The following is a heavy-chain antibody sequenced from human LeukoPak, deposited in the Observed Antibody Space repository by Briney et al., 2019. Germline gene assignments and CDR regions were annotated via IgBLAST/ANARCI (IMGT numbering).Heavy chain of an antibody. CDR3: AKDQGSYLDY. J-gene: IGHJ4*02. CDR1: GLTFKNAW. Sequence: GGSLRLSCAVSGLTFKNAWMSWVRQAPGKGLEWVSAISGGGGSTYYADSVKGRFTISRDNSKNTLYLQMNSLRAEDTAVYYCAKDQGSYLDYWGQGTLVTVSS. V-gene: IGHV3-23*01. CDR2: ISGGGGST. D-gene: IGHD3-10*01.